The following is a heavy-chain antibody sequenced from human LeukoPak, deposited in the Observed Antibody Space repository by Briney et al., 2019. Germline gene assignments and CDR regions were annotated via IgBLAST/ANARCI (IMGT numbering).Heavy chain of an antibody. Sequence: GGSLRLSCAASGFTFTTYAMSWVRQAPGKGLEWVSAISGSGGNTYYENSVKGRFTISRDSSKNTLYLQMNTLRAEDTAVYYCARRLGYCSAGTCHFDNWGQGTLVTVSS. V-gene: IGHV3-23*01. CDR2: ISGSGGNT. J-gene: IGHJ4*02. CDR3: ARRLGYCSAGTCHFDN. D-gene: IGHD2-15*01. CDR1: GFTFTTYA.